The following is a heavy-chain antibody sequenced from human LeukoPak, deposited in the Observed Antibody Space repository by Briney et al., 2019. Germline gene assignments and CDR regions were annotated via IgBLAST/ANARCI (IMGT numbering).Heavy chain of an antibody. CDR3: ARPRSRISWFDP. J-gene: IGHJ5*02. Sequence: PSETLSLTCTVSGGSISSYYWSWIRQPPGKGLEWIGYIYYSGSTNYNPSLKSRVTISVDTSKNQFSLRLKSVTAADTSIYYCARPRSRISWFDPWGQGTLVTVSS. CDR2: IYYSGST. D-gene: IGHD2-15*01. CDR1: GGSISSYY. V-gene: IGHV4-59*08.